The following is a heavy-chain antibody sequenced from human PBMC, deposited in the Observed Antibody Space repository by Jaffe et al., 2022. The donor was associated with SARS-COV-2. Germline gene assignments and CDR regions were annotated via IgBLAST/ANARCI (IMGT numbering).Heavy chain of an antibody. Sequence: QVQLVESGGGVVQPGRSLRLSCAASRFTFSTYGMYWVRQAPGKGLKWAALISDDGNNKYYADSVKGRFTISRDNSKNTLYLQMNSLRVEDTAVYYCAKDRGAARPGYTHFGMDVWGQGTTVTVSS. CDR1: RFTFSTYG. V-gene: IGHV3-30*18. D-gene: IGHD6-6*01. J-gene: IGHJ6*02. CDR3: AKDRGAARPGYTHFGMDV. CDR2: ISDDGNNK.